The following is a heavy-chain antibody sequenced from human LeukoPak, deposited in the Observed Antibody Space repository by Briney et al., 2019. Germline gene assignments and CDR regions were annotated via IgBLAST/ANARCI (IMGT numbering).Heavy chain of an antibody. CDR2: ISAYNGNT. D-gene: IGHD1-7*01. V-gene: IGHV1-18*01. J-gene: IGHJ4*02. Sequence: ASVTVSCKASGYTFTSYGISWVRQAPGQGLEWMGWISAYNGNTNYAQKLQGRVTMTTDTSTSTAYMELRSLRSDDTAVYFCARLRKDWNYDELDYWGQGTLVTVSS. CDR1: GYTFTSYG. CDR3: ARLRKDWNYDELDY.